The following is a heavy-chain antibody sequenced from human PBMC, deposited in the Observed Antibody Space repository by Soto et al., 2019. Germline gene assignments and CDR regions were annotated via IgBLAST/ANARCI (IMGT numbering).Heavy chain of an antibody. CDR1: VFTFSNAW. Sequence: PGGSLRLSCAASVFTFSNAWMNWVRQAPGKGLEWVGRIKSKTDGGTTDYAAPVKGRFTISRDDSKNTLYLQMNSLKTEDTAVYYCTTFAPPITIVPVWGQGTLVTVSS. CDR2: IKSKTDGGTT. V-gene: IGHV3-15*07. CDR3: TTFAPPITIVPV. J-gene: IGHJ4*02. D-gene: IGHD3-3*01.